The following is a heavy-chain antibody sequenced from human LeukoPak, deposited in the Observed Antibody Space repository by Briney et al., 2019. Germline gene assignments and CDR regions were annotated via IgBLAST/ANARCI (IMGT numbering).Heavy chain of an antibody. J-gene: IGHJ4*02. CDR1: GGSISSSSYY. CDR3: ARLREGLLSDYFDY. CDR2: IYYSGST. Sequence: SETLSLTCTVSGGSISSSSYYWGWIRQPPGKGLEWIGSIYYSGSTYYNPSLKSRVTIYVDTSKNQFSLKLRSVTAADTAVYYCARLREGLLSDYFDYWGQGTLVTVSS. V-gene: IGHV4-39*01. D-gene: IGHD2-2*01.